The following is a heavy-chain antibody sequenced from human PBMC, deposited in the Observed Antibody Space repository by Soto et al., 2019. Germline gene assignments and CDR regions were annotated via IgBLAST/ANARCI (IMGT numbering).Heavy chain of an antibody. CDR1: GFTFSSYA. CDR3: AREATVVTLDY. V-gene: IGHV3-30-3*01. Sequence: PGGSLRLSCAASGFTFSSYAMHWVRQAPGKGLEWVAVISYDGSNKYYADSVKGRFTISRDNSKNTLYLQMNSLRAEDTAAYYCAREATVVTLDYWGQGTLVTVSS. CDR2: ISYDGSNK. J-gene: IGHJ4*02. D-gene: IGHD4-17*01.